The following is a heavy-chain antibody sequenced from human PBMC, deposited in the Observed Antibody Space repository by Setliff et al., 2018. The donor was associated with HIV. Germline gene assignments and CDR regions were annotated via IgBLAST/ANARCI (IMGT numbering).Heavy chain of an antibody. Sequence: GTFSSYVISWVRQAPGQGPEWMGGIIPMYGVTKYSQKFQGRVTITRDTSASTAYMELSSLRSEDTAVYYCARDLSPLGYVQYYFDYWGQGTLVTVSS. J-gene: IGHJ4*02. D-gene: IGHD5-12*01. CDR2: IIPMYGVT. CDR1: GTFSSYV. V-gene: IGHV1-69*17. CDR3: ARDLSPLGYVQYYFDY.